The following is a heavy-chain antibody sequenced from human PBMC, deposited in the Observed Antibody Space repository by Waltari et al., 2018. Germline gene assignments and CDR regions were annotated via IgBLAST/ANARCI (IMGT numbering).Heavy chain of an antibody. V-gene: IGHV3-23*01. CDR2: ASDSCGSS. CDR3: AKDLLPTGVFDY. D-gene: IGHD3-10*01. Sequence: EVQLLESGGGLVQPGGSLRLSCAASGFSFSNYAMSWVRQVPGKGLDWVSAASDSCGSSYYADSVKGRFTISRDNSKNMLYLQMKYLSAEDTALYYCAKDLLPTGVFDYWGQGALVTVSS. J-gene: IGHJ4*02. CDR1: GFSFSNYA.